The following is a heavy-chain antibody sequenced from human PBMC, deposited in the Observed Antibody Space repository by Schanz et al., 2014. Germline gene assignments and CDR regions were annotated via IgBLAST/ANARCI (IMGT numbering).Heavy chain of an antibody. CDR1: GGTFSTYP. J-gene: IGHJ4*02. CDR2: IIPILGIA. CDR3: ASSGAGYSSSWDFDY. Sequence: QVQLVQSGAEVKKPGSSVKVSCKASGGTFSTYPINWVRQAPGQGLEWMGRIIPILGIATYAQKFQGRLTITADKSTFTAYMDVSSLRSGDTAVYYCASSGAGYSSSWDFDYWGQGTLVTVSS. D-gene: IGHD6-13*01. V-gene: IGHV1-69*04.